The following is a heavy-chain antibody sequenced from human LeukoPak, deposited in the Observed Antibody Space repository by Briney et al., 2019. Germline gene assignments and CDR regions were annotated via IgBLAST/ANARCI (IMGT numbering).Heavy chain of an antibody. D-gene: IGHD3-22*01. CDR1: GFTFSSHS. CDR2: ASSSGATI. J-gene: IGHJ2*01. Sequence: PGGSLRLSCAASGFTFSSHSMSWVRQAPGEGLEWIAYASSSGATIFYADSVRGRFTISRDNAKSSLYLQMSSLRVEDTAIYYCAREFTYYDDSCGYFNYWVRGTLVSVCS. V-gene: IGHV3-48*01. CDR3: AREFTYYDDSCGYFNY.